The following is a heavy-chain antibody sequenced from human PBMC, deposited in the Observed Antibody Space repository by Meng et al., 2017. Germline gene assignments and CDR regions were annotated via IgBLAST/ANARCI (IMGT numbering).Heavy chain of an antibody. D-gene: IGHD6-13*01. J-gene: IGHJ4*02. CDR2: IDPKNGDT. V-gene: IGHV1-2*06. Sequence: QVQLVQSGAEVKKPGASVKVSCKPSGYTFPDYYIHGVRQAPGQGLEWMGRIDPKNGDTHYAQKFQGRVTMTGDTSISTAYMDLSGLRSDDTAVYYCARDEDISAAGKLFGDYWGQGTLVTVSS. CDR1: GYTFPDYY. CDR3: ARDEDISAAGKLFGDY.